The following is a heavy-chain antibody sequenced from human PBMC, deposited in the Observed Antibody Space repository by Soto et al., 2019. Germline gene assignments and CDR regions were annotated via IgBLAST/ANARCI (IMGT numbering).Heavy chain of an antibody. CDR1: GFTFSSYA. CDR2: ISGYGGST. J-gene: IGHJ4*02. CDR3: AKDLELEGFTAEYLDH. Sequence: EVQLLESGGGLVQPGGSLRLSCAASGFTFSSYAMSWVRQAPGKGLEWVSSISGYGGSTYYADSVKGRFTISRDNSKNTLYLQMNRLRAEDTAVYYCAKDLELEGFTAEYLDHWGQGSLVTVSS. D-gene: IGHD1-1*01. V-gene: IGHV3-23*01.